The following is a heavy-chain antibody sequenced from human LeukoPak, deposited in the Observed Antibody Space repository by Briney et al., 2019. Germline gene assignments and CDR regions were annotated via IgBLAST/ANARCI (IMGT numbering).Heavy chain of an antibody. CDR1: GGSFSGYY. CDR3: ARDPGGQLLHNWFDP. Sequence: PSETLSLTCAVYGGSFSGYYWSWIRQPPGKGLEWIGEINHSGSTNYNPSLKSRVTISVDTSKNQFSLKLSFVTAADTAVYYCARDPGGQLLHNWFDPWGQGTLVTVSS. J-gene: IGHJ5*02. V-gene: IGHV4-34*01. CDR2: INHSGST. D-gene: IGHD2-2*01.